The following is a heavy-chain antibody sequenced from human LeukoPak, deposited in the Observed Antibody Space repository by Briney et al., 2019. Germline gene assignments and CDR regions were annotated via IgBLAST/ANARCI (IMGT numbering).Heavy chain of an antibody. D-gene: IGHD3-22*01. V-gene: IGHV3-23*01. Sequence: PGGSLRLSCTASGFTFSNYAMAWVRQAPGKGLEWVSAISGSGGSTYYADSVKGRFTISRDNSKNTLYLQMNGLRAEDTAVYYCAKDTTVKYYYDSSGYYFDYWGQGTLVTVSS. J-gene: IGHJ4*02. CDR3: AKDTTVKYYYDSSGYYFDY. CDR2: ISGSGGST. CDR1: GFTFSNYA.